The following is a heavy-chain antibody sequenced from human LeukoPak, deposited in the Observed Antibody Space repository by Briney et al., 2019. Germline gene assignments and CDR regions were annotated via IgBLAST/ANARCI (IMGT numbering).Heavy chain of an antibody. V-gene: IGHV1-18*01. D-gene: IGHD1-26*01. J-gene: IGHJ6*03. CDR2: ISAYNGNT. CDR1: GYTFTSYG. CDR3: ARGHPNQSNQILGSHYYMDV. Sequence: ASVKVSCKASGYTFTSYGISWVRQAPGQGLEWMGWISAYNGNTNYAQKLQGRVTMTTDTSTSTAYMELRSLRSDDTAVYYCARGHPNQSNQILGSHYYMDVWGKGTTVTVSS.